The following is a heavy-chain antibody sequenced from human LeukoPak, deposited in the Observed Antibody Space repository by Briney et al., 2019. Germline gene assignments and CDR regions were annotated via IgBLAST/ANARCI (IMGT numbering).Heavy chain of an antibody. CDR3: ARHGVGAHRFDY. V-gene: IGHV4-59*08. CDR2: IYYSGST. J-gene: IGHJ4*02. CDR1: GGSISSYS. Sequence: SETLSLTCTVSGGSISSYSWTWIRQPPGKGLEWIGYIYYSGSTNYNPSLKSRVTISVDTSKNQFSLKLSSVTAADAAVYYCARHGVGAHRFDYWGQGTLVTVSS. D-gene: IGHD1-26*01.